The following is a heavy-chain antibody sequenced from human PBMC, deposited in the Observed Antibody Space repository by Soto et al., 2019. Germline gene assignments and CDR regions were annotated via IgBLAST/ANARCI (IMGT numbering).Heavy chain of an antibody. CDR3: ARRYGGNFDY. J-gene: IGHJ4*02. V-gene: IGHV4-59*01. D-gene: IGHD3-16*01. CDR2: IYYSGST. CDR1: GGSISSYY. Sequence: QVQLQESGPGLVKPSETLSLTCTVSGGSISSYYWSWIRQPPGKGLEWIGYIYYSGSTSYNPSLKSPVTITXDTSKNQFSLKLSSVTAADTAVYYCARRYGGNFDYWGQGTLVTVSS.